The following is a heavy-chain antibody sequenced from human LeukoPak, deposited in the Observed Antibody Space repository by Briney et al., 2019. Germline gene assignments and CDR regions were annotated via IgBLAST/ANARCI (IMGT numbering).Heavy chain of an antibody. V-gene: IGHV4-59*01. Sequence: SETLSLTCTVSGGSINSFYWSWVRQSPGKGLEWIGNIYYHGNTYYNPSLESRVTISIDTSKRQFSLKLTSVTAADTAVYYCARVEGVVRGLSPPSIKSRVYFDYWGQGALVTVSS. D-gene: IGHD3-10*01. CDR1: GGSINSFY. CDR3: ARVEGVVRGLSPPSIKSRVYFDY. J-gene: IGHJ4*02. CDR2: IYYHGNT.